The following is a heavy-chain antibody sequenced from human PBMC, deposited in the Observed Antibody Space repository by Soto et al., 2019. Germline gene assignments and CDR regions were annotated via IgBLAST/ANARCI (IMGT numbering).Heavy chain of an antibody. Sequence: QVQLVQSGAEVKKPGASVKVSCKASGYTFTDYAMHWVRQAPGQRLEWMGWINAGNGNTKYSQNFQGRVTLTRDTSASTGYMELSSLTSEETGVYYWAGEWGVILPAAIPFDHWGQGTLVTVPS. J-gene: IGHJ4*02. D-gene: IGHD2-2*01. V-gene: IGHV1-3*01. CDR1: GYTFTDYA. CDR3: AGEWGVILPAAIPFDH. CDR2: INAGNGNT.